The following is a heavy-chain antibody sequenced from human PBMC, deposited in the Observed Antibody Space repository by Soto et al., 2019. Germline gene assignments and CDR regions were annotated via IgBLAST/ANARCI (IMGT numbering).Heavy chain of an antibody. Sequence: GGSLRLSCAASGFTFSSYSMNWVRQAPGKGLEWVSSISSSSSYIYYADSVKGRFTISRDNAKNSLYLQMNSLGAEDTAVYYCARGSYYYDSSGYSDYWGQGTLVTVSS. J-gene: IGHJ4*02. CDR2: ISSSSSYI. D-gene: IGHD3-22*01. CDR1: GFTFSSYS. CDR3: ARGSYYYDSSGYSDY. V-gene: IGHV3-21*01.